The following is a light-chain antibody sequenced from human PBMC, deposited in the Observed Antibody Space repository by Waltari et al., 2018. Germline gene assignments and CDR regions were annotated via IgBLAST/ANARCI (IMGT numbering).Light chain of an antibody. CDR3: TSNAGYSTWV. CDR1: TSDVGGYYG. CDR2: DVS. Sequence: QSALTQPRPVSGPPGQSVTIACTGTTSDVGGYYGFSWYRQHPGQAPELIIYDVSNRPSGVPDRFSGSKSGNTASLTISGLQADDEADYYCTSNAGYSTWVFGGGTKVTVL. J-gene: IGLJ3*02. V-gene: IGLV2-11*01.